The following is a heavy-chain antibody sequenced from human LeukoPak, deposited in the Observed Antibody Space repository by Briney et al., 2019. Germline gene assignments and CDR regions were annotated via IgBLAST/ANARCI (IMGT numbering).Heavy chain of an antibody. Sequence: PSETLSLTCRVSGGSIGRSSYFWGWIRQPPGKWPEWIGSIYYSGSAYYNPSLRRRVTISVDTSKNQFSLTFSSVTAADTAIYYCARVFEMATIRKLYYFDHWGQGTLVTVSS. CDR2: IYYSGSA. V-gene: IGHV4-39*01. CDR3: ARVFEMATIRKLYYFDH. CDR1: GGSIGRSSYF. D-gene: IGHD5-24*01. J-gene: IGHJ4*02.